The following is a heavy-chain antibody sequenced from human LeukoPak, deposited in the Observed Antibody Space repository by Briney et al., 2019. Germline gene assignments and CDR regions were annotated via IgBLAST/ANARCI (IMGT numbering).Heavy chain of an antibody. J-gene: IGHJ4*02. Sequence: GGSLRLSCAVSGFTFTSSSMNWVRQAPGKGLEWVSSISSDSSYIYYADSVKGRFTISRDNAKNSLYLQMDGLRAEDTAVYYCATSHTLDSSGSYGNFDNWGQGTLVTVSS. CDR2: ISSDSSYI. CDR1: GFTFTSSS. CDR3: ATSHTLDSSGSYGNFDN. D-gene: IGHD3-22*01. V-gene: IGHV3-21*01.